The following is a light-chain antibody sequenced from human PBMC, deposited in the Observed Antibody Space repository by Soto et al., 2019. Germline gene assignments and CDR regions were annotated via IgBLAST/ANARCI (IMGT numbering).Light chain of an antibody. J-gene: IGKJ5*01. Sequence: AIRMTQSPSSFSASTGDRVTITCRASQGISSYLAWYQQKPGKAPKLLIYDASSLQSGVPSSFSGSGSGTEFTLTISSLQPDDFATYYCQQYNSFSITFGQGTRLEIK. CDR1: QGISSY. CDR3: QQYNSFSIT. V-gene: IGKV1-8*01. CDR2: DAS.